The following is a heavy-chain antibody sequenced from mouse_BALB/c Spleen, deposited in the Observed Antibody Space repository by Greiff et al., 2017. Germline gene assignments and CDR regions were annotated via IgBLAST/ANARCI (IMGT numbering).Heavy chain of an antibody. Sequence: QVQLKESGPGLVAPSQTLSITCTVSGFSLTSYGVHWVRQPPGKGLEWLGVIWAGGSTNNNSAHMSRLSISKDNSKSQVFLKMNSLQTDDTAMYYCARDQFITTATLDYWGQGTTLTVSS. J-gene: IGHJ2*01. V-gene: IGHV2-9*02. CDR2: IWAGGST. CDR1: GFSLTSYG. CDR3: ARDQFITTATLDY. D-gene: IGHD1-2*01.